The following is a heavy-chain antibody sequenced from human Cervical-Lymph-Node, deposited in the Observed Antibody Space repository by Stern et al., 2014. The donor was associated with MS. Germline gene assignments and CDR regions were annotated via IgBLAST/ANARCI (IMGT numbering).Heavy chain of an antibody. CDR1: GFSFSRYA. J-gene: IGHJ4*02. D-gene: IGHD6-13*01. CDR3: ASAYSSSHYYFDY. V-gene: IGHV3-33*01. Sequence: VQLVESGGGVVQPGRSLRLSCAASGFSFSRYAMHMVRQATGKGLEWVALIWYDGSNPYYADSVTGRFTISRDNFKNTLYLQMNSLRAEDTAVYYCASAYSSSHYYFDYWGQGTLVTVSS. CDR2: IWYDGSNP.